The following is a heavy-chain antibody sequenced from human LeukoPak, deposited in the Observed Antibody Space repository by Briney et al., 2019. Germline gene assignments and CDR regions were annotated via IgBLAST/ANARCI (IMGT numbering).Heavy chain of an antibody. J-gene: IGHJ6*02. CDR3: AKDIWRYQLLYGMDV. D-gene: IGHD2-2*01. CDR2: ISWNSGSI. CDR1: GFTFDDYA. Sequence: PGGSLRLSCAASGFTFDDYAMHWVRQAPGKGLEWVSGISWNSGSIGYADSVKGRFTISRDNAKNSLYLQMNSLRAEDTALYYCAKDIWRYQLLYGMDVWGQGTMVTVSS. V-gene: IGHV3-9*01.